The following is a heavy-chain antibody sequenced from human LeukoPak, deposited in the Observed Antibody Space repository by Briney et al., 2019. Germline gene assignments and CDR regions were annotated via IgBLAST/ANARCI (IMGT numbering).Heavy chain of an antibody. J-gene: IGHJ4*02. CDR3: ARDLSLGRDGYNYDYFDY. CDR2: IWYDGSNK. D-gene: IGHD5-24*01. Sequence: GRSLRLSCAASGFTFSSYGMHWVRQAPGKGLEWVAVIWYDGSNKYYADSVKGRFTISRDNSKSTLYLQMNSLRAEDTAVYYCARDLSLGRDGYNYDYFDYWGQGTLVTVSS. CDR1: GFTFSSYG. V-gene: IGHV3-33*01.